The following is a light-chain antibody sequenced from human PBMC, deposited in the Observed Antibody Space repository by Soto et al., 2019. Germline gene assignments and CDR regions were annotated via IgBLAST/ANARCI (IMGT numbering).Light chain of an antibody. CDR2: DVS. J-gene: IGLJ1*01. Sequence: QSVLTQPASVSGSPGQSIAISCTGTSSDVGSYNYVSWYQQHPGKAPKLMIYDVSNRPSGVSDRFSGSKSGNTASLTIPGLQAEDEADYSCNSYTSSSTYVFGTGTKVTVL. CDR3: NSYTSSSTYV. V-gene: IGLV2-14*03. CDR1: SSDVGSYNY.